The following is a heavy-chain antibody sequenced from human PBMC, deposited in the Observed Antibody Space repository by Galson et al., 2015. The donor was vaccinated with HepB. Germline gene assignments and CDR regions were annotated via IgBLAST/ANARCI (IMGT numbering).Heavy chain of an antibody. D-gene: IGHD6-25*01. CDR2: INAGNGNT. Sequence: SVKVSCKASGYTFTSYAMHWVRQAPGQRLEWMGWINAGNGNTKYSQKFQSRVTITRDTSASTAYMELSSLRSEDTAVYYCARDSGAAYWFDPWGQGTLVTVSS. CDR3: ARDSGAAYWFDP. CDR1: GYTFTSYA. J-gene: IGHJ5*02. V-gene: IGHV1-3*01.